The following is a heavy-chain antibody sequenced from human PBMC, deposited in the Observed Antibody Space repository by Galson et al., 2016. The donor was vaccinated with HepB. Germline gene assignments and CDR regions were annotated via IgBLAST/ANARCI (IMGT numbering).Heavy chain of an antibody. D-gene: IGHD6-19*01. CDR2: ITDNGGHT. V-gene: IGHV3-23*01. CDR1: GLTFSSYA. J-gene: IGHJ4*02. Sequence: SLRLSCAASGLTFSSYAMTWVRQAPGKGLEWVSTITDNGGHTYYADSVKGRFTISRDNSNDTLYLQLNSLRAEDTAVYYCARDRIAVVSYVFDYWGQGTLVTVSS. CDR3: ARDRIAVVSYVFDY.